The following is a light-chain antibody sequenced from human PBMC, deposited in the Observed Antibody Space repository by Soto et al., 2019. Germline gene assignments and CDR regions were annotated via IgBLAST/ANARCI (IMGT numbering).Light chain of an antibody. V-gene: IGKV1-8*01. J-gene: IGKJ4*02. CDR3: QPLYDYPIT. CDR2: AAF. CDR1: QGISSY. Sequence: RMTQSTSSLSASTGDRFTSTGRASQGISSYLAWYQQKPGKANKLLIFAAFSLENGVTSRFSGSGSGADFTLTISSLQPEDSGTYYCQPLYDYPITVGPGTKVEIK.